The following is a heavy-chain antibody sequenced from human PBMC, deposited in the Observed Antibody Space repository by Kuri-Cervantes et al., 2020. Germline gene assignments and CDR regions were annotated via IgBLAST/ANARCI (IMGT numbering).Heavy chain of an antibody. Sequence: SLKISCAASGFTFDDYAMHWVRQAPGKGLEWVSGISWNSGSIGYADSVKGRFTISRDNAKNSLYLQMNSLRAEDTALYYCAKDLYSRGWMFFDYWGQGTLVTVSS. V-gene: IGHV3-9*01. CDR1: GFTFDDYA. J-gene: IGHJ4*02. CDR3: AKDLYSRGWMFFDY. D-gene: IGHD6-19*01. CDR2: ISWNSGSI.